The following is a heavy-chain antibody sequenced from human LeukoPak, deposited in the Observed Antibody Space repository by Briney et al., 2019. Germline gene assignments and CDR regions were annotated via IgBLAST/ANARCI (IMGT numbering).Heavy chain of an antibody. CDR2: IYDSGST. CDR1: GGSISSRNW. V-gene: IGHV4-4*02. D-gene: IGHD3-16*01. Sequence: SGTLSLTCAVSGGSISSRNWWSWVRQPPGKGLEWIGSIYDSGSTYYNPSLKSRVTISVDTSKNQFSLKLNSVTAADTAVYYCARHYGPWGQGTLVTVSS. J-gene: IGHJ5*02. CDR3: ARHYGP.